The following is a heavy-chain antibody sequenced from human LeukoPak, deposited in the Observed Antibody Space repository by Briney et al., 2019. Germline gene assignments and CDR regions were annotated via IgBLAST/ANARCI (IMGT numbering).Heavy chain of an antibody. CDR1: GFTFSSYW. CDR3: ARDRTYCSGGSCYDGQFAFDI. J-gene: IGHJ3*02. Sequence: GGSLRLPCAASGFTFSSYWMHWVRQAPGKGLEWVSAISGSGGSTYYADSVKGRFTISRDNSKNTLYLQMNSLRAEDTAVYYCARDRTYCSGGSCYDGQFAFDIWGQGTMVTVSS. D-gene: IGHD2-15*01. V-gene: IGHV3-23*01. CDR2: ISGSGGST.